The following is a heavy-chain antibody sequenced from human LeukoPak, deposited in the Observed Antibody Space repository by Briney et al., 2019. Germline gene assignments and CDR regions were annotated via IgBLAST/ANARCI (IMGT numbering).Heavy chain of an antibody. D-gene: IGHD2-8*01. V-gene: IGHV3-23*01. CDR3: AKDSFSYNGVFDALDV. Sequence: QTGGSLRLSCAASGFTFSSYAMSWVRQAPGKGLEWVSAISGSGGSTYYADSVKGRFTISRDNSKNTLYLQMNSLRAEDTAIYYCAKDSFSYNGVFDALDVWGHGTMVTVSS. J-gene: IGHJ3*01. CDR2: ISGSGGST. CDR1: GFTFSSYA.